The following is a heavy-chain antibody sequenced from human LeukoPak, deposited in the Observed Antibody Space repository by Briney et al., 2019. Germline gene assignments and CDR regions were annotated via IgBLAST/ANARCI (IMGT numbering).Heavy chain of an antibody. CDR1: GYSFTTYW. D-gene: IGHD3-16*01. J-gene: IGHJ5*02. CDR2: IYPGDSDT. Sequence: GESVKISCKTSGYSFTTYWIIWVRQMPGKGLEWMGIIYPGDSDTRYSPSFQGQVTISADKSITTAYLQCSSLKASDTAMYYCARRTSGGRFDPWGQGTLVTVSS. CDR3: ARRTSGGRFDP. V-gene: IGHV5-51*01.